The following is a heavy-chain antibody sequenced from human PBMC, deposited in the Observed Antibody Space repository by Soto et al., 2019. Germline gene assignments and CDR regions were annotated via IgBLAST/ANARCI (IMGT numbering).Heavy chain of an antibody. J-gene: IGHJ5*02. Sequence: PSETLSLTCTVSGASISGFYWSWIRQSAGKGLEWIGRIYATGTTDYNPSLKSRVMMSVDTSKKQFSLKLRSVTAADTAVYYRVRDGTKTLRDWFDPWGQGISVTVSS. CDR3: VRDGTKTLRDWFDP. CDR2: IYATGTT. CDR1: GASISGFY. V-gene: IGHV4-4*07. D-gene: IGHD1-1*01.